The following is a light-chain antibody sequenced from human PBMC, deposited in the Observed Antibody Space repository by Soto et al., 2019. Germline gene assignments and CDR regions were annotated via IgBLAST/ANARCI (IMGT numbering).Light chain of an antibody. J-gene: IGKJ1*01. CDR1: HRVDSV. CDR2: GAS. Sequence: EIVVTQSPATLSVSPGERATLSCRASHRVDSVLSCYQQKPGQAPRLLIDGASTRATGIPARFSGRGWRTEITHTSSILQSDDFVFYCRQEYNKRPRTFGQGTKVDIK. CDR3: QEYNKRPRT. V-gene: IGKV3-15*01.